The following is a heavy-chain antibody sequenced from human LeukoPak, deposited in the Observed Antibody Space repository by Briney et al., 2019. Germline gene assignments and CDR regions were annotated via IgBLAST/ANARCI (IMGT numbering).Heavy chain of an antibody. D-gene: IGHD5-18*01. CDR1: GYSFACYW. CDR3: ARHRGYNYGYSDY. CDR2: IYPGDSET. V-gene: IGHV5-51*01. J-gene: IGHJ4*02. Sequence: GESLKISCKGSGYSFACYWIGWVRQMPGKGLEWMAIIYPGDSETKYSPSFQGQVTISVDKSISTAYLQWSSLKASDTATYYCARHRGYNYGYSDYWGQGTLVTVSS.